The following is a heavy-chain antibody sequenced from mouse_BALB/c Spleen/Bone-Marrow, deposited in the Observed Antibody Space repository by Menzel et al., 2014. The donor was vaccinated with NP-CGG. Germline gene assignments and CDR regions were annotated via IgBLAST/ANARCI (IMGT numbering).Heavy chain of an antibody. V-gene: IGHV5-6*01. CDR2: ISSGGSYT. D-gene: IGHD2-4*01. Sequence: EVQLVESGGDLVKPGGSLKLSCAASGFTFSSYGMSWVRQTPDKRLEWVATISSGGSYTYYPDSVKGRFTISRDNAENTLYLQMSSLKSEDTAMYYCARQTYYDYDGYFDYWGQGTTLTVSS. CDR3: ARQTYYDYDGYFDY. CDR1: GFTFSSYG. J-gene: IGHJ2*01.